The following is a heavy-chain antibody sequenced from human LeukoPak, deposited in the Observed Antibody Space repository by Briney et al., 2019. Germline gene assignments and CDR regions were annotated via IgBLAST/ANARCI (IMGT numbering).Heavy chain of an antibody. V-gene: IGHV3-7*01. D-gene: IGHD5-18*01. CDR3: ARGGYTYDY. J-gene: IGHJ4*02. Sequence: PGGSLRLSCAASGFTFSNSWMSWVRQAPGKGLEWVANINQDGSEKNYVDSVKGRFTISGDNAKNSLYLQANSLRAEDTAVYYCARGGYTYDYWGQGTLVTVSS. CDR2: INQDGSEK. CDR1: GFTFSNSW.